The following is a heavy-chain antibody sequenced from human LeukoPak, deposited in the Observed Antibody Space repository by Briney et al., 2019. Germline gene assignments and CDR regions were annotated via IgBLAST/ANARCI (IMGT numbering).Heavy chain of an antibody. CDR2: IYHSGST. CDR3: ARHNWKLECSSTRCYEKLFPDY. CDR1: GYSISSGYY. J-gene: IGHJ4*02. D-gene: IGHD2-2*01. V-gene: IGHV4-38-2*01. Sequence: SETLSLTCAVSGYSISSGYYWGWIRQPPGKGLEWIGSIYHSGSTYYNPSLKSRVTISVDTSRNQFSFKLSPVTAADTAVYYCARHNWKLECSSTRCYEKLFPDYWGQGTLVNVSS.